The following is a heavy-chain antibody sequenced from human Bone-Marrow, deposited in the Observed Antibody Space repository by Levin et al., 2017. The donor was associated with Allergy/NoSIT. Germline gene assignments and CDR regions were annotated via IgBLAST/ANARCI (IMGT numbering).Heavy chain of an antibody. Sequence: GSLRLSCAASGFTFSTYGMHWVRQAPGKGLEWVAVISYDGSNKYYADSVKGRFTISRDNSKNTVYLQMNSLTADDTAVYYCAIKSYQPLPVDYWGQGTLVTVSS. CDR3: AIKSYQPLPVDY. CDR1: GFTFSTYG. J-gene: IGHJ4*02. V-gene: IGHV3-30*03. CDR2: ISYDGSNK. D-gene: IGHD2-2*01.